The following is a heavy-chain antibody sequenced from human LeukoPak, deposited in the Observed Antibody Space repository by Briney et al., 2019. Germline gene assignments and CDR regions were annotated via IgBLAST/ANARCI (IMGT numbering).Heavy chain of an antibody. CDR2: IYTSGST. Sequence: TLSLTCTVSGGSISSGSYYWSWIRQPAGKGLEWIGRIYTSGSTNYTPSLKSRVTISVDRSKNPFSLKMSSVTAADTAVYYCAREGVRGVINWFDPGGEGTLVTVS. V-gene: IGHV4-61*02. CDR1: GGSISSGSYY. J-gene: IGHJ5*02. D-gene: IGHD3-10*01. CDR3: AREGVRGVINWFDP.